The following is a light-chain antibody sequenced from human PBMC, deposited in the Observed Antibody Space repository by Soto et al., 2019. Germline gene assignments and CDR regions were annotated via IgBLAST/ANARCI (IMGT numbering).Light chain of an antibody. CDR2: GAS. J-gene: IGKJ5*01. Sequence: EIVMTLSPAPLSVSPGERATLSCRASQSVSSNVAWYQQKPGQAPRLLIYGASTRATAIPARFSGSGSGTEFTLTISSLQSEDFAVYYCQQYNNWPPITFGQGTRLEIK. CDR3: QQYNNWPPIT. V-gene: IGKV3-15*01. CDR1: QSVSSN.